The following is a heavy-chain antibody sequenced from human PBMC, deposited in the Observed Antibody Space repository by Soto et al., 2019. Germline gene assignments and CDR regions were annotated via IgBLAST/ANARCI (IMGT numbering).Heavy chain of an antibody. V-gene: IGHV6-1*01. CDR1: GDSVSTKSAA. CDR3: ARGRGYDLLEWYFDS. CDR2: TYSRSKWYN. J-gene: IGHJ4*02. D-gene: IGHD2-2*01. Sequence: PSKTLSLTCAVSGDSVSTKSAAWNWIRQSPSRGLEWLGRTYSRSKWYNDYAISVKSRITINPDTSKNQFSLQLNSVTPEDTAVYYCARGRGYDLLEWYFDSWGQGTLVTVSS.